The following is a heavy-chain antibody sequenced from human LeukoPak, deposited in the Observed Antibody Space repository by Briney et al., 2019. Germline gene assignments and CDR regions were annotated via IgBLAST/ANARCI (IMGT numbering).Heavy chain of an antibody. CDR2: INHSGST. CDR1: GGSFSGYY. V-gene: IGHV4-34*01. CDR3: RATIRSRRPRAADY. Sequence: PSETLSLTCAVYGGSFSGYYWSWIRQPPGKGLEWIGEINHSGSTNYNPSLKSRVTISVDTSKNQFSLKLSSVTAADTAVYYCRATIRSRRPRAADYWGQGTLVTVSS. D-gene: IGHD5-12*01. J-gene: IGHJ4*02.